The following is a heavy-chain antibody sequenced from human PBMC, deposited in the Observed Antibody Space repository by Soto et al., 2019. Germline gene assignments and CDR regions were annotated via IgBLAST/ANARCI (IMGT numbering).Heavy chain of an antibody. D-gene: IGHD7-27*01. Sequence: QAQLVQSGAEVKKPGSSVKVSCKSSGDTFTTYGISWVRQAPGQGREWMGVIIPIFGTPNNAQRLQGRLTMTADMTKSTAYMELRSLRAEDTAVYYCAGESVIKAANTGDSYYFYDAMDVGGPGTTVPVSS. CDR3: AGESVIKAANTGDSYYFYDAMDV. CDR2: IIPIFGTP. J-gene: IGHJ6*02. CDR1: GDTFTTYG. V-gene: IGHV1-69*06.